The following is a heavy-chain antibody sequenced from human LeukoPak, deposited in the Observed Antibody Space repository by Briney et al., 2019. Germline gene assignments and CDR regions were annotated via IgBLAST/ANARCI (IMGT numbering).Heavy chain of an antibody. Sequence: ASVKVSCKASGYTFTTYDINWVRQATGQGLEWMGWMNPNSGNTGYAQKFQGRVTITRNTAISTAYMELSSLRSEDTAIYYCARGITAVIDNYYYMDIWGKGTTVTVSS. J-gene: IGHJ6*03. CDR3: ARGITAVIDNYYYMDI. D-gene: IGHD3-22*01. CDR2: MNPNSGNT. V-gene: IGHV1-8*03. CDR1: GYTFTTYD.